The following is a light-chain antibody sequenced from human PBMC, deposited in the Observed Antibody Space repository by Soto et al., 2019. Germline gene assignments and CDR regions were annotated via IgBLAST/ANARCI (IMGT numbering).Light chain of an antibody. J-gene: IGLJ1*01. CDR3: CSYAGSSTFFYV. V-gene: IGLV2-23*03. Sequence: QSVLTHPASVSGSPGQSITISCTGTSSDVGSYNLVSWYQQHPGKAPKLMIYEGSKRPSGVSNRSSGSKSGNTASLTISGLQAEDEADYYCCSYAGSSTFFYVLGTGTTVTVL. CDR1: SSDVGSYNL. CDR2: EGS.